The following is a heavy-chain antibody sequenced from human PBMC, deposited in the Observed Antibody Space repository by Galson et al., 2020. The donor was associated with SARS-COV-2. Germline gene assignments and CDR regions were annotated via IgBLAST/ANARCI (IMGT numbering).Heavy chain of an antibody. CDR2: ISGPSRYI. D-gene: IGHD3-3*01. CDR1: GFTVSSYT. CDR3: ARAIEHYNVWGGYPDGYYLDY. J-gene: IGHJ4*02. Sequence: TGGYLRLSCAASGFTVSSYTLSWVRQAPGKGLEWVSSISGPSRYIYYADSVKGRFTISRDNARNSLSLQMNSLSAEDTAVYYCARAIEHYNVWGGYPDGYYLDYWGQGTVVTVSS. V-gene: IGHV3-21*01.